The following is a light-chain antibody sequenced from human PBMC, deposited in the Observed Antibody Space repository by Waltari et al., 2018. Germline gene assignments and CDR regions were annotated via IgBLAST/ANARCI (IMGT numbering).Light chain of an antibody. CDR2: EVS. Sequence: QSALTQPPSASGSPGQSVTISSAGPSSDAGGYNYFSCYPPHPGNAPKPMIYEVSKRPSGVPDRFSGSKSGNTASLTVSGLQAEDEADYYCNSYAGSNNFVFGTGTKVTVL. CDR3: NSYAGSNNFV. V-gene: IGLV2-8*01. CDR1: SSDAGGYNY. J-gene: IGLJ1*01.